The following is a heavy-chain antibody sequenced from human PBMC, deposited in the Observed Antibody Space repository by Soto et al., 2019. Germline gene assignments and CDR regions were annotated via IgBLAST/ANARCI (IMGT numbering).Heavy chain of an antibody. Sequence: GGSLRLSCAASGFTFSSYAMHWVRQAPGKGLEWVAVISYDGSNKYYADSVKGRFTISRDNSKNTLYLQMNSLRAADTAVYYCARDLPGIAAAGISGGFDYWGQGTLVTVSS. D-gene: IGHD6-13*01. CDR1: GFTFSSYA. J-gene: IGHJ4*02. CDR3: ARDLPGIAAAGISGGFDY. V-gene: IGHV3-30-3*01. CDR2: ISYDGSNK.